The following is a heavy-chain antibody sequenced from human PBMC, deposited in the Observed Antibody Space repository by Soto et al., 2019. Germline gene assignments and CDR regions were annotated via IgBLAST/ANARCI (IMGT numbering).Heavy chain of an antibody. CDR2: INHRGST. V-gene: IGHV4-34*01. CDR3: ATTNWNHHWFDP. D-gene: IGHD1-1*01. J-gene: IGHJ5*02. CDR1: GGSFSGYY. Sequence: QVQLQQWGAGLLKSSETLSLTCAVFGGSFSGYYWSWIRQPPGKGLEWIGEINHRGSTNYNPSLKSRVTISVDTSKNQFSLKLSSVTAADTAVYYCATTNWNHHWFDPWGQGTLVTVSS.